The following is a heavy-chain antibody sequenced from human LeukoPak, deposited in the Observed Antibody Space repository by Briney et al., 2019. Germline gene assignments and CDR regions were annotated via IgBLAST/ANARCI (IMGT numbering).Heavy chain of an antibody. CDR3: ARTLSSGYYYYYYYMDV. V-gene: IGHV4-34*01. J-gene: IGHJ6*03. Sequence: PSETLSLTCAVYGGSFSGYYWSWIRQPPGKGLEWIGEINHSGSTNYNPSLKSRVTISVDTSKNQFSLKLSSVTAADTAVYYCARTLSSGYYYYYYYMDVWGKGTTVTVSS. D-gene: IGHD3-22*01. CDR1: GGSFSGYY. CDR2: INHSGST.